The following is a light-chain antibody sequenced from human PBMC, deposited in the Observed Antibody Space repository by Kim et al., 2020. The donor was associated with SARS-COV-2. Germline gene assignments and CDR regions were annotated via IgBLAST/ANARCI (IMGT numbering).Light chain of an antibody. CDR2: EDN. Sequence: SYELTQPPSVSVSPGQTARNTCSGDTLPKKYAYWYQQKSGQAPVMVMYEDNQRPSGIPERFSGSSSGTMATLTISGAQVEDEADYYCYSTDRTATHGVFGGGTQLTVL. CDR3: YSTDRTATHGV. CDR1: TLPKKY. J-gene: IGLJ3*02. V-gene: IGLV3-10*01.